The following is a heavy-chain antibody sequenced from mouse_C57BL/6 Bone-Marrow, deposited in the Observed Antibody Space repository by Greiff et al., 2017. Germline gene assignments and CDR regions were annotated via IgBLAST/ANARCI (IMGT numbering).Heavy chain of an antibody. CDR1: GYTFTDYY. J-gene: IGHJ1*03. CDR3: ARRGYWYFDV. CDR2: INPNNGGT. V-gene: IGHV1-26*01. Sequence: VQLQQPGPELVKPGASVKISCKASGYTFTDYYMNWVKQSHGKSLEWIGDINPNNGGTSYNQKFKGKVTLTVDKSSSTAYMQLRSLTSEDSAVYYCARRGYWYFDVWGTGTTVTVSS.